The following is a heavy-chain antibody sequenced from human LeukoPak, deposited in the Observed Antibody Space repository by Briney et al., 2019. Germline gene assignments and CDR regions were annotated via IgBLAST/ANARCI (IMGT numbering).Heavy chain of an antibody. Sequence: GGSLRLSCAASGFTFSSYSMNWVRQAPGKGLEWVSSISSSSSYIYYADSVRGRFTISRDNAKNSLYVQMNSLRAEDTAVYYCARDLDYSGSGSYFLHWGQGILVTVSS. CDR2: ISSSSSYI. V-gene: IGHV3-21*04. J-gene: IGHJ4*02. CDR3: ARDLDYSGSGSYFLH. CDR1: GFTFSSYS. D-gene: IGHD3-10*01.